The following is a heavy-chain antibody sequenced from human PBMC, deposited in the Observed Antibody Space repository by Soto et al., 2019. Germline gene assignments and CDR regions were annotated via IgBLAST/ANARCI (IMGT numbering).Heavy chain of an antibody. CDR3: ARGYHYYDSSGYDKWDAFDI. CDR2: ISSSSSYI. D-gene: IGHD3-22*01. V-gene: IGHV3-21*01. CDR1: GFTFSSYS. Sequence: GSLRLSCAASGFTFSSYSMNWVRQAPGKGLEWVSSISSSSSYIYYADSVKGRFTISRDNAKNSLYLQMNSLRAEDTAVYYWARGYHYYDSSGYDKWDAFDIWGQGTMVT. J-gene: IGHJ3*02.